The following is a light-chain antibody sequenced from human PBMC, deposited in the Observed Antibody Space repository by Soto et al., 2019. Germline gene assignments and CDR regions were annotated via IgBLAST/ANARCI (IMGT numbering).Light chain of an antibody. CDR3: GSYTSSTTLV. Sequence: QSALTQPASVSGSPGQSITISCTGTSSDVGDYNYVSWYQQHPGKAPKLIIYEVSNRPSGVSNRFSGSKSGNTASLTISGLQAEDEADYHCGSYTSSTTLVFGTGTKLTVL. CDR2: EVS. V-gene: IGLV2-14*01. CDR1: SSDVGDYNY. J-gene: IGLJ1*01.